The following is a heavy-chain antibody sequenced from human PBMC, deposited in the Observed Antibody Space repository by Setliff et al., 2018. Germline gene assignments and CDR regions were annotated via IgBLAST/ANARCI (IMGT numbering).Heavy chain of an antibody. V-gene: IGHV4-4*08. CDR3: ARARSLDFDY. J-gene: IGHJ4*02. CDR2: YRGGIT. CDR1: GGSLRSNF. Sequence: PSETLSLTCTVSGGSLRSNFWGWIRQPPGKGLEWIGYYRGGITNYSPSLRSRVTMSADRSRNQFSLNLNSVTAADTAVYYCARARSLDFDYWGQGMLVTVS.